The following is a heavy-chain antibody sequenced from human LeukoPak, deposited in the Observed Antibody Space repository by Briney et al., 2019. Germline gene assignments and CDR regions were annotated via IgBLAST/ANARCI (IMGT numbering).Heavy chain of an antibody. Sequence: GASVKVSCKASGYTFTSYGISWVRQAPGQGPEWVGWISAYNGNTDYAQSLQGRVTMTIETSTSTVYMELRGLRCDDTAVYYCARDVGRSYDLDYWGQGTLVTVSS. CDR2: ISAYNGNT. V-gene: IGHV1-18*01. D-gene: IGHD3-16*01. J-gene: IGHJ4*02. CDR1: GYTFTSYG. CDR3: ARDVGRSYDLDY.